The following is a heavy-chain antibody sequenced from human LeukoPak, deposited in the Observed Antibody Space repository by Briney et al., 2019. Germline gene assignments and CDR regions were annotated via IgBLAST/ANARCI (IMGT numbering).Heavy chain of an antibody. CDR1: GFTFSSYS. Sequence: GGSLRLSCAASGFTFSSYSMNWVRQAPGKGLEWVSYISSSSSTIYYADSVKGRFTISRDNAKNSLYLQMNSLRAEDTAVYYCARVKFGFGEFSYYYMDVWGKGTTVTVSS. V-gene: IGHV3-48*01. J-gene: IGHJ6*03. CDR3: ARVKFGFGEFSYYYMDV. CDR2: ISSSSSTI. D-gene: IGHD3-10*01.